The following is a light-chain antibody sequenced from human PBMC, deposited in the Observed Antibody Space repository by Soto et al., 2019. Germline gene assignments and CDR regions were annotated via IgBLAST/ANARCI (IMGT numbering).Light chain of an antibody. CDR2: EGS. CDR1: SSDVGSYNL. CDR3: FSYAGSSTYV. V-gene: IGLV2-23*01. J-gene: IGLJ1*01. Sequence: QSALTQPASVSGSPGQSITISCTGTSSDVGSYNLVSWYQQHPGKAPKLMIYEGSKRPSGVANRFSGSKSGNTASLTISGRQAEDEADYYCFSYAGSSTYVFGTGTKLTVL.